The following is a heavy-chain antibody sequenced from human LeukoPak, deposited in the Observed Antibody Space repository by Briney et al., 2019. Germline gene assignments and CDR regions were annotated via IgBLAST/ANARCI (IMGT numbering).Heavy chain of an antibody. CDR2: INHSGST. J-gene: IGHJ5*02. V-gene: IGHV4-34*01. CDR3: ARGLGGYCSSTSCAP. D-gene: IGHD2-2*03. CDR1: GGSFSGYY. Sequence: KPSETLSLTCAVYGGSFSGYYWSWIRQPPGKGLEWIGEINHSGSTNYNPSLKSRVTISVDTSKNQFSLKLSSVTAADTAVYYCARGLGGYCSSTSCAPWGQGTLVTVSS.